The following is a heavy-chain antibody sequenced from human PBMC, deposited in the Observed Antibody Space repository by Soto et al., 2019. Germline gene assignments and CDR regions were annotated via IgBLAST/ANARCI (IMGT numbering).Heavy chain of an antibody. CDR2: IYHSGAT. Sequence: QVQLQESGPRLVRPSHTLSLTCTVSGESIDTAGYYWTWIRQRPGRGLEWLGFIYHSGATYYSSSMKSRLSISIARSQNQFSLKVTSVTAADTAVYFCSRGDYWGQGMLVTVSS. CDR3: SRGDY. CDR1: GESIDTAGYY. J-gene: IGHJ4*02. V-gene: IGHV4-31*03.